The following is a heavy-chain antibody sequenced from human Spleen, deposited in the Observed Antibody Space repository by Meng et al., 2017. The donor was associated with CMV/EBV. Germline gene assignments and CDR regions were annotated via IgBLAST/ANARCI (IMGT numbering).Heavy chain of an antibody. CDR3: AGGARAAWELLAN. J-gene: IGHJ4*02. V-gene: IGHV4-34*01. Sequence: ESLKISCTASGFTFGDYAMTWLRQAPGKGLEWIGEINESGSTHYNPSLRGRITISLDTSKNQFYLRVTSVTAADTAMYYRAGGARAAWELLANWGPGTLVTVSS. CDR1: GFTFGDYA. CDR2: INESGST. D-gene: IGHD2-15*01.